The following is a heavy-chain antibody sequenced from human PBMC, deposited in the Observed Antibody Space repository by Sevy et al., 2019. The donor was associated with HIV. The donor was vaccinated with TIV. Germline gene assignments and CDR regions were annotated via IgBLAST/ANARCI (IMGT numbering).Heavy chain of an antibody. V-gene: IGHV4-59*08. CDR2: IYYNGHI. Sequence: SETLSLTCTVSGGSITSLYWNWIRQPPGKGLEWIANIYYNGHINYNPSLKSRAPLSLDTSNNQFSLRLSSVTAADTAMYYCAGENAWGRGYSWGQGTLVTVSS. J-gene: IGHJ4*02. CDR3: AGENAWGRGYS. D-gene: IGHD1-26*01. CDR1: GGSITSLY.